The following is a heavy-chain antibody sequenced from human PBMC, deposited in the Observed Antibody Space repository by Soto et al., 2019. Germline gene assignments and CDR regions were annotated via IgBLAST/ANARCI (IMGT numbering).Heavy chain of an antibody. D-gene: IGHD2-2*01. V-gene: IGHV3-30-3*01. CDR1: GFTFSSYA. Sequence: GGSLRLSCAASGFTFSSYAMHWVRQAPGKGLEWVAVISYDGSNKYYADSVKGRFTISRDNSKNTLYLQMNSLRAEDTAVYYCLHCSSTSCYDYWGQGTLVTVSS. CDR3: LHCSSTSCYDY. CDR2: ISYDGSNK. J-gene: IGHJ4*02.